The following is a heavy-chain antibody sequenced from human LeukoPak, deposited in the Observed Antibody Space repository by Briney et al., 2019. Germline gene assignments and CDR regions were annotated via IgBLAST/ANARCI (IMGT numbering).Heavy chain of an antibody. J-gene: IGHJ4*02. D-gene: IGHD6-13*01. V-gene: IGHV3-23*01. CDR2: ISGSGVTT. CDR3: AKGVSSNWYRSDFD. Sequence: TGGSLRLSCVASGFTFSSYAMSWVRQAPGKGLEWVSAISGSGVTTHYAGSVKGRFTVSRDNSKNTLYLQMNSLRAEDTAVYYCAKGVSSNWYRSDFDWGQGTLVTVSS. CDR1: GFTFSSYA.